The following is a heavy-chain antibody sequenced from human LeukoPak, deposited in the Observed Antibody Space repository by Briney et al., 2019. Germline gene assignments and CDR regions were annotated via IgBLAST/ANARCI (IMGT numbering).Heavy chain of an antibody. V-gene: IGHV4-59*02. CDR2: IYYSGAT. Sequence: SETLSLTCTVSGGSVSGSYWSWVRQSPGKELEWIGYIYYSGATNYNPSLKSRVSISIDTSKNQFSLKLSSVTPADTAVYYCARDSYGSGSSYNDYYYTWTSGAKGPRSPSP. J-gene: IGHJ6*03. D-gene: IGHD3-10*01. CDR1: GGSVSGSY. CDR3: ARDSYGSGSSYNDYYYTWTS.